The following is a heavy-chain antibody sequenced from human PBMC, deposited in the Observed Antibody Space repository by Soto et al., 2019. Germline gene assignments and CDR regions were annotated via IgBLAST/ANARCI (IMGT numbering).Heavy chain of an antibody. J-gene: IGHJ4*02. CDR3: ARARELLSDY. D-gene: IGHD1-7*01. Sequence: GXSXKVSFKASRYTXTDYFVYLVRQAPGQGLEWMGWINPNSGDRNYAQKFQGRVTLTSDTAISTAYIELRGLISDDTAVYYCARARELLSDYWGQGTLGTVSS. V-gene: IGHV1-2*02. CDR2: INPNSGDR. CDR1: RYTXTDYF.